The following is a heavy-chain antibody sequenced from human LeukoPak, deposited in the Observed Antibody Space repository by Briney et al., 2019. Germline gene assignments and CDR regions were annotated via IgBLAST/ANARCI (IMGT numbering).Heavy chain of an antibody. J-gene: IGHJ1*01. Sequence: GGSLRLSCAASGFTFSSYSMNWVRQAPGKGLEWVSAISGSGGSTYYADSVKGRFTISRDNSKNTLYLQMNSLRAEDTAVYYCARGSLSAVITTAEYFQHWGQGTLVTVSS. D-gene: IGHD3-22*01. CDR3: ARGSLSAVITTAEYFQH. CDR2: ISGSGGST. CDR1: GFTFSSYS. V-gene: IGHV3-23*01.